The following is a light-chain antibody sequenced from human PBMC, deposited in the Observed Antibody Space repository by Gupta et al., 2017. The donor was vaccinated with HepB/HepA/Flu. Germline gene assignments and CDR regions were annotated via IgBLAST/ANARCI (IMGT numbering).Light chain of an antibody. V-gene: IGKV3-11*01. CDR2: DAS. CDR1: QSVSSY. CDR3: QQRSNGPPRLT. Sequence: EIVFTQSPATLSLSPGERATLSCRASQSVSSYLAWYQQKPGQAPRLLIYDASNRATGSTARFSGSGSGTDFTLTISSLEPEDFAVYYCQQRSNGPPRLTFGGGTKVEIK. J-gene: IGKJ4*01.